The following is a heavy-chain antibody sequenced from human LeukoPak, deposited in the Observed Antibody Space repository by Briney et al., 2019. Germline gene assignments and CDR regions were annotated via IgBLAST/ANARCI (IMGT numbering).Heavy chain of an antibody. J-gene: IGHJ3*02. D-gene: IGHD3-16*01. CDR3: ARAGYDYGGDAFDI. CDR2: INPNIGGT. V-gene: IGHV1-2*02. Sequence: ASVKVSCKASGYTFTGYYMHWVRQAPGQGLEWMGWINPNIGGTNYAQKFQGRVTMTRDTSISTAYMELRSLRSDDTAVYYCARAGYDYGGDAFDIWGQGTMVTVSS. CDR1: GYTFTGYY.